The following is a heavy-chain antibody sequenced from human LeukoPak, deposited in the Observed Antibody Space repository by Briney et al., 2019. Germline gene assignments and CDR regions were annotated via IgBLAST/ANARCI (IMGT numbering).Heavy chain of an antibody. D-gene: IGHD3-10*01. Sequence: GGSLRLSCAASGFTFSSYAMSWVRQAPGKGLEWVSDIRGSGGSTYYADSVRGRFTISRDNSKNTLYLQMNSLRAEDTAVYYCAKCIVVGEYFDYWGQRTLVTVSS. CDR3: AKCIVVGEYFDY. CDR1: GFTFSSYA. J-gene: IGHJ4*02. V-gene: IGHV3-23*01. CDR2: IRGSGGST.